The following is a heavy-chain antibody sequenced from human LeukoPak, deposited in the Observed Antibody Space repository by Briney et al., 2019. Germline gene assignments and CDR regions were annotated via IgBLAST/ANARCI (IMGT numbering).Heavy chain of an antibody. D-gene: IGHD5-12*01. Sequence: ASARDSCKASGYTLTGYYMHWLRQAPGQGLEWMGWINPNSGDTNYAQKFQGRVTMTRDTSISTAYMELSRLTSDDTAVHYCAKNPYEYYFDYWGQGTPVTVSS. J-gene: IGHJ4*02. CDR2: INPNSGDT. CDR3: AKNPYEYYFDY. CDR1: GYTLTGYY. V-gene: IGHV1-2*02.